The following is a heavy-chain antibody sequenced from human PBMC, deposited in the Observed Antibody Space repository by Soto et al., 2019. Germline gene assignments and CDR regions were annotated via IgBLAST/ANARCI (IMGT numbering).Heavy chain of an antibody. J-gene: IGHJ6*03. CDR3: ARWERYDYYMDV. CDR2: INHSGST. Sequence: QVQLQQWGAGLLKPSETLSLTCAVYGGSFSGYYWSWIRQPPGKGREWIGEINHSGSTNYNPALKSRVTISVDTSKNQFSLKLSSVTAADTAVYYCARWERYDYYMDVWGKGTTVTVSS. CDR1: GGSFSGYY. D-gene: IGHD1-26*01. V-gene: IGHV4-34*01.